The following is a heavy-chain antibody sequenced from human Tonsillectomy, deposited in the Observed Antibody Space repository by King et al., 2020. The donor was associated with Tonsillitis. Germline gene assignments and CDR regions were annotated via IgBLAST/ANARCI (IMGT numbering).Heavy chain of an antibody. CDR3: ARGGYMVRGALDV. D-gene: IGHD3-10*01. CDR1: GFSLCTSGMC. V-gene: IGHV2-70*01. Sequence: TLKESGPALVKPTQTLTLTCTFSGFSLCTSGMCVSWIRQPPGEALEGLALIDWDVDKYYSTSLKTRLTISKDTSKNQVVLTMTNMDPVHTATYYCARGGYMVRGALDVWGQGTTVTVSS. CDR2: IDWDVDK. J-gene: IGHJ6*02.